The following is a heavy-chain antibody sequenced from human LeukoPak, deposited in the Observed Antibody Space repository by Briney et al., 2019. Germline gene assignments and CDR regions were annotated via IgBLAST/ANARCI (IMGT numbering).Heavy chain of an antibody. J-gene: IGHJ6*02. D-gene: IGHD6-13*01. CDR1: GGSISSGDKY. CDR2: IYYSGST. V-gene: IGHV4-30-4*08. CDR3: ARVPGIAAAGTNYYYYGMDV. Sequence: SETLSLTCTVSGGSISSGDKYWSWIRQPPGKGLEWIGYIYYSGSTYYNPSLKSRVTISVDTSKNQFSLKLSSMTAADTAVYYCARVPGIAAAGTNYYYYGMDVWGQGTTVTVSS.